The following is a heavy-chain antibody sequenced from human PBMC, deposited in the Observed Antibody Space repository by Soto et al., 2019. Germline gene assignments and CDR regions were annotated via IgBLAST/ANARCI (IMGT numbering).Heavy chain of an antibody. Sequence: QVQLQQWGAGLLKPSETLSLTCAVYGGSFSGYYWNWIRQPPGKGLEWIGEINHSGSTSYNPSLKSRVTISVAKSKNQFCLKLSLVTAAGTAVYYCARGDPKVGLAHWGQGTPVTVSS. V-gene: IGHV4-34*01. D-gene: IGHD2-15*01. CDR2: INHSGST. CDR3: ARGDPKVGLAH. CDR1: GGSFSGYY. J-gene: IGHJ4*02.